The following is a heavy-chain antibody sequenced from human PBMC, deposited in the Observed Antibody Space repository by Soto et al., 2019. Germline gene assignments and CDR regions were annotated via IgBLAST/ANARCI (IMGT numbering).Heavy chain of an antibody. Sequence: ASVKVSCKASGYTFTGYYMHWVRQAPGQGLEWMGWINPNSGGTNYAQKFQGRVTMTRDTSISTAYMELSRLRSDDTAVYYCARDLIVGATTLYYDGMDVWGQGTTVTVSS. CDR3: ARDLIVGATTLYYDGMDV. D-gene: IGHD1-26*01. J-gene: IGHJ6*02. V-gene: IGHV1-2*02. CDR2: INPNSGGT. CDR1: GYTFTGYY.